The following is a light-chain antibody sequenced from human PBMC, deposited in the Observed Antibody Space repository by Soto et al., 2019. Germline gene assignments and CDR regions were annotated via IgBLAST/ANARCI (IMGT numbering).Light chain of an antibody. Sequence: EIVMTQSPATLSVSPGERATLYCKASQRISSNLAWYQQKPGQPPRLLIYGASTRASGIPARFSGSGSGTEVTLTISGLQSEDFALYSCQQYNIWPPYTFGQGTKLEIK. J-gene: IGKJ2*01. CDR3: QQYNIWPPYT. CDR1: QRISSN. V-gene: IGKV3-15*01. CDR2: GAS.